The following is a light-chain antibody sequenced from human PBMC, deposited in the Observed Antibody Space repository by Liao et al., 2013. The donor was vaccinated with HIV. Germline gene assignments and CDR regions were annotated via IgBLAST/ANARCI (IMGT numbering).Light chain of an antibody. Sequence: SYELTQPPSVSVAPGKTARITCGGNNIGSKSVHWYQQKPGQAPVLVIYYDSDRPSGIPERFSGSNSGNTATLTISRVEAGDEADYYCQAWDSGTAVFGGGTKLTVL. V-gene: IGLV3-21*01. J-gene: IGLJ2*01. CDR2: YDS. CDR3: QAWDSGTAV. CDR1: NIGSKS.